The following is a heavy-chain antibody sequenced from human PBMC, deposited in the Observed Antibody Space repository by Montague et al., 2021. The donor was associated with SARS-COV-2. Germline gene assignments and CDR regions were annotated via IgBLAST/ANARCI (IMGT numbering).Heavy chain of an antibody. CDR3: ARIERGFWRDLVVFDV. CDR2: VSNPGST. Sequence: SETLSLTCSVSGVSITNYYWSWIRQFPGKELEWFGTVSNPGSTNXNNSFMSRVTISRDTSSGQVSMILRSVVAADTAFYFCARIERGFWRDLVVFDVWGPGTLVTVS. J-gene: IGHJ3*01. CDR1: GVSITNYY. V-gene: IGHV4-59*12. D-gene: IGHD3-3*01.